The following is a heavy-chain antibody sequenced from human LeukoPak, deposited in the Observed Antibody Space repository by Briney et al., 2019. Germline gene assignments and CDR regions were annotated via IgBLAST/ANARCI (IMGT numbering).Heavy chain of an antibody. D-gene: IGHD7-27*01. Sequence: SQTLSLTCAISGDSVSSNSAAWNWIRRSPSRGLEWLGRTYYRSKWYNHYAVSVKSRIIINPDTSKNQFSLQLNSVISEDTAVYYCARGTGDVGFDYWGQGTLVTVSS. V-gene: IGHV6-1*01. CDR3: ARGTGDVGFDY. CDR2: TYYRSKWYN. CDR1: GDSVSSNSAA. J-gene: IGHJ4*02.